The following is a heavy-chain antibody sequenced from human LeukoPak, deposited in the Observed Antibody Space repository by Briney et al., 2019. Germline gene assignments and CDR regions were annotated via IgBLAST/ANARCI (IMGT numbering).Heavy chain of an antibody. D-gene: IGHD3-10*01. J-gene: IGHJ4*02. V-gene: IGHV3-23*01. CDR1: GFTFTNYA. CDR3: AKQEDIWFGELLPVDY. Sequence: GGSLRLSCAASGFTFTNYAMTWVRQAPGKGLEWVSGISGSGTSTYYADSVKGRFTISRDNSKNTLYLHMNSLRAEDTAVYYCAKQEDIWFGELLPVDYWGQGTLVTVSS. CDR2: ISGSGTST.